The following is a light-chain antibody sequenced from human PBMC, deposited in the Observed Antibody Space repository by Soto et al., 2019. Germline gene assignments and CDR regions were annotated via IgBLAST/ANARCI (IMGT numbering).Light chain of an antibody. V-gene: IGKV3D-15*01. Sequence: EIVMTQSPDTLSVSPGERATLSCRASQRISSNLAWYQQKPGQAPRLLIYGASTRATGVPARFSGSGSETDFTLTISNLQSEDFAVYWCQQYNNWPLTFGPGTRLEIK. CDR3: QQYNNWPLT. CDR1: QRISSN. CDR2: GAS. J-gene: IGKJ5*01.